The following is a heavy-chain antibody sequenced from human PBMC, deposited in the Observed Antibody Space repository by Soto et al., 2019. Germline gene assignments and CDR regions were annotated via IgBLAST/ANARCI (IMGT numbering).Heavy chain of an antibody. D-gene: IGHD3-22*01. CDR3: TTGLADSSGTDY. CDR1: GFTFGTAW. CDR2: IKSKSDGGTT. Sequence: GVPLRLSSAASGFTFGTAWVSWVRQAPGKGLEWVGRIKSKSDGGTTDYAAPVKGRFTISRDDSKNTLYLKMNSMKTEDTAVYYCTTGLADSSGTDYWGQGTLVTVSS. J-gene: IGHJ4*02. V-gene: IGHV3-15*01.